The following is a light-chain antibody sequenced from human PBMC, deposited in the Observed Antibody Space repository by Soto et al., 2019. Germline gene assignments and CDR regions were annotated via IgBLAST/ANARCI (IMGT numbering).Light chain of an antibody. V-gene: IGKV3-15*01. CDR2: GAT. J-gene: IGKJ1*01. CDR3: QVSTYLPRR. Sequence: TPSPATLSVSPGETATLSCRASQSLTSYLAWYQQKPGQAPRLLIHGATTRATGIPARFSGSGSGTEFTLTIICLQSEDFTLYCCQVSTYLPRRFGQGANVAIK. CDR1: QSLTSY.